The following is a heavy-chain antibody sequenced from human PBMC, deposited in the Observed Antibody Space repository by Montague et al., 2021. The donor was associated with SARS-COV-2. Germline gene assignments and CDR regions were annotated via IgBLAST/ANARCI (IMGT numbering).Heavy chain of an antibody. V-gene: IGHV4-4*02. CDR1: GGSISGYF. CDR3: ARGTIWFGELLTLWYFDY. D-gene: IGHD3-10*01. J-gene: IGHJ4*02. Sequence: SETLSLTCTVSGGSISGYFWSWIRQPPGKGLEWIGEIYHSGSTNYNPSLKSRVTISVDKSKNQFSLKLSSVTAADTAVYYCARGTIWFGELLTLWYFDYWGQGTLVTVSS. CDR2: IYHSGST.